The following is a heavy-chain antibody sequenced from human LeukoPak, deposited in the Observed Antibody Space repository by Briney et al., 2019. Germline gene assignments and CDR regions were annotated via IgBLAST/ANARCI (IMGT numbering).Heavy chain of an antibody. V-gene: IGHV3-23*01. CDR1: GFTFSSCA. CDR3: AKDHRAGIPYYYFDY. CDR2: ISGSGGST. J-gene: IGHJ4*02. Sequence: GGSLRLSCAASGFTFSSCAMSWVRQAPGKGLEWVSAISGSGGSTYYADSVKGRFTISRDNSKNTLYLQMNSLRAEDTAVYYCAKDHRAGIPYYYFDYWGQGTLVTVSS. D-gene: IGHD2-2*02.